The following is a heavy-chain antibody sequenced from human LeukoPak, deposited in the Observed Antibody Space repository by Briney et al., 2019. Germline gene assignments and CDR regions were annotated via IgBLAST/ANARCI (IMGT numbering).Heavy chain of an antibody. D-gene: IGHD3-9*01. V-gene: IGHV3-23*01. J-gene: IGHJ5*02. CDR3: AKTPFDWLLYGWFDP. CDR2: ISGSGGST. Sequence: GGSLRLSCAASGFTFSSYAMSWVRQAPGKGLEWGSAISGSGGSTYYADSVKGRFTISRDNSKNTLYLQMNSLRAEDTAVYYCAKTPFDWLLYGWFDPWGQGTLVTVSS. CDR1: GFTFSSYA.